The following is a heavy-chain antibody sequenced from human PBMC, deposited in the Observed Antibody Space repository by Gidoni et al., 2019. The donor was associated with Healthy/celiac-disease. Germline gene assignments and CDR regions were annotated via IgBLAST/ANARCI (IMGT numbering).Heavy chain of an antibody. D-gene: IGHD3-3*01. J-gene: IGHJ6*03. CDR1: GYTFTSYD. Sequence: QVQLVQSGAEVKKPGASVKVSCKASGYTFTSYDINWVRQATGQGLEWMGWMNPNSGNTGYAQKFQGRVTMTRNTSISTAYMELSSLRSEDTAVYYCARGSYYDFWSGYYTYYYYYYMDVWGKGTTVTVSS. CDR3: ARGSYYDFWSGYYTYYYYYYMDV. V-gene: IGHV1-8*01. CDR2: MNPNSGNT.